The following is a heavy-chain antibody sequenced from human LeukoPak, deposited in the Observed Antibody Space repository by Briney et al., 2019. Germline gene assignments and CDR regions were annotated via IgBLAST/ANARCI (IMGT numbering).Heavy chain of an antibody. CDR1: GFTFSSYA. CDR3: YEEGYGSGTSYWYFDL. J-gene: IGHJ2*01. D-gene: IGHD3-10*01. CDR2: ISYDGSNK. Sequence: GGSLRLSCAASGFTFSSYAMHWVRQAPGKGLEWVAVISYDGSNKYYADSVKGRFTISRDNSKNTLYLQMNSLRAEDTAVYYCYEEGYGSGTSYWYFDLWGRGTLVTVSS. V-gene: IGHV3-30-3*01.